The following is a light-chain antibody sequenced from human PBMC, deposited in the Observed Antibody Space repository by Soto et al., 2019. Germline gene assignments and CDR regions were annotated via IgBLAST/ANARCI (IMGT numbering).Light chain of an antibody. CDR1: QSISSW. Sequence: DIQMTQSPSTLSASVGDRVTITCRASQSISSWLAWFQQKPGKAPKLLIYKASTLKNGVPSRFSGSGSGTEFTLTISSLQPADFATYYGQQYNDYSWTFGQGTKVEI. J-gene: IGKJ1*01. V-gene: IGKV1-5*03. CDR3: QQYNDYSWT. CDR2: KAS.